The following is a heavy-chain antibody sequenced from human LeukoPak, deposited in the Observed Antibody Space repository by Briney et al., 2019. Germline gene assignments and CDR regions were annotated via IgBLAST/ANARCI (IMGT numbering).Heavy chain of an antibody. CDR1: GGSISSGDYY. CDR2: IYYSGST. Sequence: SQALSLTCTVSGGSISSGDYYWSWIRQPPGKGLEWIGYIYYSGSTYYNLSLKSRVTISVDTSKNQFSLKLSSVTAADTAVYYRARLPMVRGVRGDNWSDPWGQGTLVTVSS. D-gene: IGHD3-10*01. CDR3: ARLPMVRGVRGDNWSDP. J-gene: IGHJ5*02. V-gene: IGHV4-30-4*01.